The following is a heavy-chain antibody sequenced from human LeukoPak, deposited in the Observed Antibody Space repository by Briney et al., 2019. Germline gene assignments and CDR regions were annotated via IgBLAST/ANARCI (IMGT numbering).Heavy chain of an antibody. CDR3: AKDRGTYYFYFDY. Sequence: QSGGSLRLSCAASGFTFSSYSMNWVRQAPGKGLEWVSTISGSGSHTYYADSVKGRFTISRDNSKNTLYLQMHSLRAEDTAVYYCAKDRGTYYFYFDYWGQGTLVTVSS. J-gene: IGHJ4*02. V-gene: IGHV3-23*01. CDR2: ISGSGSHT. CDR1: GFTFSSYS. D-gene: IGHD1-26*01.